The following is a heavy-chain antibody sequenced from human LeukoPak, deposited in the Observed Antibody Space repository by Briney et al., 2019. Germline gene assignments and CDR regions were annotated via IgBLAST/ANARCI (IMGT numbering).Heavy chain of an antibody. J-gene: IGHJ4*02. CDR1: GFTFDDYG. CDR2: ISGSGGST. D-gene: IGHD4-17*01. CDR3: AKAYGDYFDY. V-gene: IGHV3-23*01. Sequence: GGSLRLSCAASGFTFDDYGMSWVRQAPGKGLEWVSAISGSGGSTYYADSVKGRFTISRDNSKNTLYLQMNSLRAEDTAVYYCAKAYGDYFDYWGQGTLVTVSS.